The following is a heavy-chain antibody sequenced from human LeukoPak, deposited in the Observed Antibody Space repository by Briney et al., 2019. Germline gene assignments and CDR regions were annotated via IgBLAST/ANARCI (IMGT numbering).Heavy chain of an antibody. CDR2: IYPDDSDT. Sequence: ESLKISCKGSGYRFNAYWIAWVRQMPGKGLEWMGIIYPDDSDTRYSPSFQGQVTISADKSVRTAYLQCSSLKASDTAMYYCARPNITSYYDSRGYDAFAVWGQGTMVTVSS. D-gene: IGHD3-22*01. J-gene: IGHJ3*01. CDR3: ARPNITSYYDSRGYDAFAV. CDR1: GYRFNAYW. V-gene: IGHV5-51*01.